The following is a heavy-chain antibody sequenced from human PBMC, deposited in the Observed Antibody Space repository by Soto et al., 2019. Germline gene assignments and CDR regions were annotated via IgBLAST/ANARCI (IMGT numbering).Heavy chain of an antibody. V-gene: IGHV5-51*01. D-gene: IGHD6-13*01. CDR1: GYSFTSYW. CDR2: IYPGDSDT. CDR3: AGLKQQLAGGYYYGMDV. J-gene: IGHJ6*02. Sequence: PGESLKISCKGSGYSFTSYWIGWVRQMPGKGLEWMGIIYPGDSDTRYSPSFQGQVTISADKSISTAYLQWSSLKASDTAMYYCAGLKQQLAGGYYYGMDVWGQGTTVTVSS.